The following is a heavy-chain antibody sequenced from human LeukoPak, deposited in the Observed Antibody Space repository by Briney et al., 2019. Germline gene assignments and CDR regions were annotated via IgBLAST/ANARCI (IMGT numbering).Heavy chain of an antibody. CDR3: ARDWMGDY. V-gene: IGHV3-74*03. D-gene: IGHD2-2*03. Sequence: GGSLRLSCAASGFTFSSYAMSCVRQAPGKGLLWVSRIKSDGSSTTYADSAKGRFTISRDNAKNTLYLQMNSLRAEDTAVYYRARDWMGDYWGQGTLVTVSS. CDR2: IKSDGSST. CDR1: GFTFSSYA. J-gene: IGHJ4*02.